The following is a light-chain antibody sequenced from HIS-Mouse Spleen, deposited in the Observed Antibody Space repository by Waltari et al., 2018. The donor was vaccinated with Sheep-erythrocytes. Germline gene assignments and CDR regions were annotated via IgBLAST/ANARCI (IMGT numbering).Light chain of an antibody. Sequence: QSALTQPRSVSGSPGQSVTISCTGTSSDVGGYHYVSWYQQHPGKAPKLMIYDVSKRPSGVPDRFSGSKSGNTASLTSSGLQAEDEADYYCCSYAGSYNHVFATGTKVTVL. CDR1: SSDVGGYHY. CDR3: CSYAGSYNHV. CDR2: DVS. V-gene: IGLV2-11*01. J-gene: IGLJ1*01.